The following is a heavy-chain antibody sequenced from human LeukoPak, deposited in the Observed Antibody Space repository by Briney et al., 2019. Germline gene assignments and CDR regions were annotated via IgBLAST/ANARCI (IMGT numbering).Heavy chain of an antibody. Sequence: GGSLRLSCAASGFTFSSYTMNWVRQAPGKGLEWVSSISSSSTNIFYADSVQGRFIISRDNAKNSLFLQMNSLGAEDTAVYYCARPRPGGYYYYGMDVWGQGTTVTVSS. CDR1: GFTFSSYT. D-gene: IGHD3-10*01. V-gene: IGHV3-21*01. CDR2: ISSSSTNI. CDR3: ARPRPGGYYYYGMDV. J-gene: IGHJ6*02.